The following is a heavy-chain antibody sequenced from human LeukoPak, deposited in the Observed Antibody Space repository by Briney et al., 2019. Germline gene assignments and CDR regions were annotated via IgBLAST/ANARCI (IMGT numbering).Heavy chain of an antibody. Sequence: SETLSLTCAVYGASFSSYHWSWVRQPPGKGLEWIGEINQSGSSNYNPSLKSRVTISIDTSKNQVSLKLSSVTAADTAVYYCARVGYSSNWSPYNWFDPWGQGTLVTVSS. V-gene: IGHV4-34*01. CDR3: ARVGYSSNWSPYNWFDP. CDR2: INQSGSS. J-gene: IGHJ5*02. D-gene: IGHD6-13*01. CDR1: GASFSSYH.